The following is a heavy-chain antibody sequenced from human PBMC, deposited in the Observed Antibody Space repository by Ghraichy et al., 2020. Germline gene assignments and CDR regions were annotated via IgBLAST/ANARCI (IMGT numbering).Heavy chain of an antibody. V-gene: IGHV4-34*01. CDR3: AGVGVAPPVRYYYMDV. CDR1: GGSFSGYY. J-gene: IGHJ6*03. CDR2: INHSGST. Sequence: SETLSLTCAVYGGSFSGYYWSWIRQPPGKGLEWIGEINHSGSTNYNPSLKSRVTISVDTSKNQFSLKLSSVTAADTAVYYCAGVGVAPPVRYYYMDVWGKGTTLTGSS. D-gene: IGHD3-3*01.